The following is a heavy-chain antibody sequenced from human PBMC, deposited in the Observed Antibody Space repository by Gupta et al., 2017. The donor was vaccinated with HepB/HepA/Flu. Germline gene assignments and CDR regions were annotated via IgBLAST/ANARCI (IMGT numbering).Heavy chain of an antibody. J-gene: IGHJ6*02. Sequence: DGQLLESGGGLVQPGGSLRLSCAASGFTVHTNYIHWVRQAPGKGLEWVSVIYSGGSRFYGDSVKGRFTISRHDSRNTVYLHMNSLRIEDTAVYYCARAEDNWKFGYYGLDVWGPGTPVTVSS. CDR2: IYSGGSR. D-gene: IGHD1-20*01. CDR3: ARAEDNWKFGYYGLDV. CDR1: GFTVHTNY. V-gene: IGHV3-53*04.